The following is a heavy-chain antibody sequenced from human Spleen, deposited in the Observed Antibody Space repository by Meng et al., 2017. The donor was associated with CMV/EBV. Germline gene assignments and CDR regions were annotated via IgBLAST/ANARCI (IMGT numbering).Heavy chain of an antibody. CDR1: GFPFSNYE. V-gene: IGHV3-48*03. CDR3: ASWWGYCSSTSCPPYYYYGMDV. D-gene: IGHD2-2*01. Sequence: GESLKISCEASGFPFSNYEMNWVRQAPGKGLEWVSYISSSGSTIYYADSVKGRFTISRDNSKNTLYLQMNSLRAEDTAVYYCASWWGYCSSTSCPPYYYYGMDVWGQGTTVTVSS. CDR2: ISSSGSTI. J-gene: IGHJ6*02.